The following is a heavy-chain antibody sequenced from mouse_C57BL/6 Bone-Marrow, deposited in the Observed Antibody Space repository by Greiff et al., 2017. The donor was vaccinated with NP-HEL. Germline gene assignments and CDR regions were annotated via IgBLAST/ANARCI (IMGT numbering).Heavy chain of an antibody. J-gene: IGHJ3*01. CDR3: ARDYSNYVCVWFAY. Sequence: QVQLQQPGAELVRPGTSVKLSCKASGYTFTSYWMHWVKQRPGQGLEWIGVIDPSDSYTNYNQKFKGKATLTVDTSSSTAYMQLSSLTSEDSAVYCCARDYSNYVCVWFAYWGQGTLVTVSA. CDR1: GYTFTSYW. CDR2: IDPSDSYT. D-gene: IGHD2-5*01. V-gene: IGHV1-59*01.